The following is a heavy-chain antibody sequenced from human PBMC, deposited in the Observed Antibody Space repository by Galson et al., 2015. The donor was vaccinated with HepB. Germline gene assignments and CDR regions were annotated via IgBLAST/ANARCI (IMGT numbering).Heavy chain of an antibody. V-gene: IGHV3-23*01. CDR2: ISGSGGAT. CDR3: VKCIARSRNLFDH. CDR1: GFTFRDYA. D-gene: IGHD2-21*01. J-gene: IGHJ5*02. Sequence: SLRLSCAAFGFTFRDYAMAWVRQAPGKGLEWVSGISGSGGATYYIDSVKGRFTISADNSKNTLYLQMNSLRPEDTAVYYCVKCIARSRNLFDHWGQGTLVTVSS.